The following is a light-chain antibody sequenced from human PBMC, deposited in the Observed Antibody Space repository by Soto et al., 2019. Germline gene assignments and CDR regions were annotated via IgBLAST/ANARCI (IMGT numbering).Light chain of an antibody. Sequence: QSVLTQPPSASGTPGQVVTISCSGSSSNIGSNTVNWYQHLPGTAPKLLIYTDSLRPSGVPGRFTAFKSGTSASLAISGLQSEDEADYYCVAWDDSLNGPLFGGWTKVTVL. CDR2: TDS. V-gene: IGLV1-44*01. CDR1: SSNIGSNT. J-gene: IGLJ2*01. CDR3: VAWDDSLNGPL.